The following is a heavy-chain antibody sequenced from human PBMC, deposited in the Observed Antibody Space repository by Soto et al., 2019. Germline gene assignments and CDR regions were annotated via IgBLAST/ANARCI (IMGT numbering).Heavy chain of an antibody. CDR3: ARTPRGGYGPVSPNY. Sequence: EVQLVESGGDLVQPGGSLRLSCAASGFTVSSNFMSWVRQAPGKGLEWVSIIYSGGSTYYADSVKGRFTISRDNSKNTLYLQMNSLRPEDTAIYYCARTPRGGYGPVSPNYWGQGTLVTVSS. J-gene: IGHJ4*02. CDR2: IYSGGST. CDR1: GFTVSSNF. V-gene: IGHV3-66*01. D-gene: IGHD5-12*01.